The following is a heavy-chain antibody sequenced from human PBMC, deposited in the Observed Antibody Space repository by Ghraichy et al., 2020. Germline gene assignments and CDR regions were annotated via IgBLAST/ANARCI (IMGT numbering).Heavy chain of an antibody. CDR3: ARNFDYGDNQ. CDR1: GFAFNSYW. V-gene: IGHV3-74*01. CDR2: ISPDGTLT. D-gene: IGHD4-17*01. Sequence: CAASGFAFNSYWIHWVRQAPGKGLVWVSRISPDGTLTYYADSVKGRFSISRDNAKNTLYLQMHSLRADDTAVYYCARNFDYGDNQWGQGTLVTVSS. J-gene: IGHJ4*02.